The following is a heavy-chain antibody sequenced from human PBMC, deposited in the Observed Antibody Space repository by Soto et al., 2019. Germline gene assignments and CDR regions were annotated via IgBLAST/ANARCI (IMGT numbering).Heavy chain of an antibody. CDR2: IYYSGRT. V-gene: IGHV4-39*01. CDR3: ARQEGYTAGCQGY. CDR1: GASISSSDYY. J-gene: IGHJ4*02. Sequence: QVQLQESGPGLVKPSETLSLTCSVSGASISSSDYYWGWIRQPPGEGLEWIGSIYYSGRTNYNPSLNSRVTISLDTSKNQFSLKLSSVPAADTAVYYCARQEGYTAGCQGYWGQGTLVTVSS. D-gene: IGHD5-18*01.